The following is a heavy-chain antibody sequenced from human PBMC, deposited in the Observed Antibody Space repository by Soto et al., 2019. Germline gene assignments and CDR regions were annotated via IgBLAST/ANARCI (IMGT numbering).Heavy chain of an antibody. Sequence: QVQLVQSGAEVRKPGASVKVSCKASGYTFSKYDIAWVRQATGQGLEWMGWMNPNSANTGYAQKFQGRVTMTGDTSITTGYMELNSLTSEDTAVYYCAREIRDQLLSDYWGQGTLVTVSS. J-gene: IGHJ4*02. CDR2: MNPNSANT. CDR1: GYTFSKYD. CDR3: AREIRDQLLSDY. D-gene: IGHD1-26*01. V-gene: IGHV1-8*01.